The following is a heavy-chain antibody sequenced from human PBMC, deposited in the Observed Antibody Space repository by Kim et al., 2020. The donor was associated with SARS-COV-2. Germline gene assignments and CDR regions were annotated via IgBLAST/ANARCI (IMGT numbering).Heavy chain of an antibody. J-gene: IGHJ4*02. CDR3: ARRGYYDSNRLDYFDY. V-gene: IGHV5-51*01. Sequence: SFQGQVTISADKSISTAYLQWSSLKASDTAMYYCARRGYYDSNRLDYFDYWGQGTLVTVSS. D-gene: IGHD3-22*01.